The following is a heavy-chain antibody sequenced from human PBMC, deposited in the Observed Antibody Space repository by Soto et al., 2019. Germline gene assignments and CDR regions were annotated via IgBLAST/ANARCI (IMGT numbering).Heavy chain of an antibody. Sequence: SETLSLTCTVSGGSISSSSYYWGWIRQPPGKGLEWIGSIYYSGSTYYNPSLKSRVTISVDTSKNQFSLKLSSVTAADTAVYYCARPIGYSRGWYYFDYWGQGPLVTVS. CDR3: ARPIGYSRGWYYFDY. CDR1: GGSISSSSYY. V-gene: IGHV4-39*01. J-gene: IGHJ4*02. D-gene: IGHD6-19*01. CDR2: IYYSGST.